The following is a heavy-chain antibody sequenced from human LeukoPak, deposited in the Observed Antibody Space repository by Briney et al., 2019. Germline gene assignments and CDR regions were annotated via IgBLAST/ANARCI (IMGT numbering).Heavy chain of an antibody. CDR3: ARHSRSGYIGYENAFDI. CDR1: GDSISSSSYC. V-gene: IGHV4-39*01. J-gene: IGHJ3*02. Sequence: SETLSHTCTVSGDSISSSSYCWDWIRQPPGKGLEWIGNIYNSANTHYNPSLKTRITMSVDTSKNQFSLKLNSVTAADTGIYYCARHSRSGYIGYENAFDIWGQGTMVTVSS. D-gene: IGHD5-12*01. CDR2: IYNSANT.